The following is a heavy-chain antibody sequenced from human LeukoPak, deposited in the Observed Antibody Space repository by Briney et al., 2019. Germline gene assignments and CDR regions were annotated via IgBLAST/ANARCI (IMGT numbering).Heavy chain of an antibody. J-gene: IGHJ6*03. CDR1: GYTLTELS. V-gene: IGHV1-24*01. CDR3: ATGSIVVVPATVRRNYYYYMDV. Sequence: GASVKVSCKVSGYTLTELSMHWVRQAPGKGLEWMGGFDPEDGETIYAQKFQGRVTMTEDTSTDTAYMELSSLRSGDTAVYYCATGSIVVVPATVRRNYYYYMDVWGKGTTVTVSS. CDR2: FDPEDGET. D-gene: IGHD2-2*01.